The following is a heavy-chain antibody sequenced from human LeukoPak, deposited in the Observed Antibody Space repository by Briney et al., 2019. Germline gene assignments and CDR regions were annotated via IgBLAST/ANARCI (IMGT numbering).Heavy chain of an antibody. V-gene: IGHV3-30*04. CDR1: GFTFSSYA. CDR3: ARDFSAVVDY. D-gene: IGHD2-2*01. Sequence: GRSLRLSCAASGFTFSSYAMHWVRQAPGKGLEWVAVISYDGSNKYYADSVKGRFTISRDNSKNTLYLQMNSLRAEDTAVYYCARDFSAVVDYWGQGTRVTVSS. J-gene: IGHJ4*02. CDR2: ISYDGSNK.